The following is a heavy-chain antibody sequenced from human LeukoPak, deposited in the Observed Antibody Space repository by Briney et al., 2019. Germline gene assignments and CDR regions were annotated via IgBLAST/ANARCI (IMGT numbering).Heavy chain of an antibody. CDR2: IRSKASSYAT. CDR1: GFTSSGSA. CDR3: AKLSRDDYFDY. V-gene: IGHV3-73*01. J-gene: IGHJ4*02. D-gene: IGHD3-10*01. Sequence: GGSLRLSCAASGFTSSGSAMHWVRQASGKGLEWVGRIRSKASSYATTYAASVKGRFTISRDNSKNTLYLQMNSLRAEDTATYYCAKLSRDDYFDYWGQGTLVTVSS.